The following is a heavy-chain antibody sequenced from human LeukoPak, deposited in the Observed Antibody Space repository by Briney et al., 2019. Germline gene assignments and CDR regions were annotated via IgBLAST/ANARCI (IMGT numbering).Heavy chain of an antibody. D-gene: IGHD3-22*01. CDR2: IAPSGGST. CDR3: ARGDGDSDSNGVLMGWFDP. CDR1: GYTFTGSY. V-gene: IGHV1-46*01. J-gene: IGHJ5*02. Sequence: ASVKVSCKASGYTFTGSYMHWVRQAPGQWLEWMGVIAPSGGSTSYAQRFLDRVTMTSDTSTSTVYMELSSLRSEDTAVYYCARGDGDSDSNGVLMGWFDPWGQGTLVTVSS.